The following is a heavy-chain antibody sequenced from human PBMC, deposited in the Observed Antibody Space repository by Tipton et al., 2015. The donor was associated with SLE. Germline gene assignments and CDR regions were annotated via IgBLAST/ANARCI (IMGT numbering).Heavy chain of an antibody. J-gene: IGHJ4*02. CDR2: IWYDGSNK. CDR3: AGERYSSLSYYFDY. V-gene: IGHV3-33*01. CDR1: GFTFSSYG. D-gene: IGHD6-13*01. Sequence: SLRLSCAASGFTFSSYGMHWVRQAPGKGLEWVAVIWYDGSNKYHGDSVKGRFTISRDNSKNTLYLQMNSLRAEDTAVYYCAGERYSSLSYYFDYWGQGTLVTVSS.